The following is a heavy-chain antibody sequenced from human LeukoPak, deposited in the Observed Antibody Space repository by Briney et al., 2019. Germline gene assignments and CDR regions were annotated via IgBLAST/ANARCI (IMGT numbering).Heavy chain of an antibody. J-gene: IGHJ4*02. Sequence: PGGSLRLSCAASGFTFSPYWMTWFRQAPGKGLEFVANINQDESQKLFVDSLKGRFTISRDNAENSLYLHISSLRVEDTAVYYCAREDRFNTVDYWGQGTLVTVSS. CDR3: AREDRFNTVDY. CDR2: INQDESQK. CDR1: GFTFSPYW. D-gene: IGHD3-3*01. V-gene: IGHV3-7*01.